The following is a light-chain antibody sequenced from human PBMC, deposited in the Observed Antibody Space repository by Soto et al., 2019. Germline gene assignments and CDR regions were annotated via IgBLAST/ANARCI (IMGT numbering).Light chain of an antibody. CDR3: QQYTTSPWT. Sequence: ASQSISSWLAWYQQKPGKAPKLLIYDASSLESGVPPAFSGSGSGTAVTPTMPSLHSDHFATYQCQQYTTSPWTFGEGTKGDIK. J-gene: IGKJ1*01. V-gene: IGKV1-5*01. CDR2: DAS. CDR1: QSISSW.